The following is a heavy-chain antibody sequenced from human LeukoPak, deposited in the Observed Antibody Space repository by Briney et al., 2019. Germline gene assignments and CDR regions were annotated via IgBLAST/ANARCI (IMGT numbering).Heavy chain of an antibody. V-gene: IGHV4-38-2*02. J-gene: IGHJ6*03. CDR1: GYSISSGYY. Sequence: SETLSLTCTVSGYSISSGYYWVWIRQPPGKGLEWIGSIYHSGSTYYNPSLKSRVTISVDTSKNQFSLKLSSVTAADTAVYYCSIIVVAPIDYYYYMDVWGKGTTVTVSS. CDR3: SIIVVAPIDYYYYMDV. CDR2: IYHSGST. D-gene: IGHD3-22*01.